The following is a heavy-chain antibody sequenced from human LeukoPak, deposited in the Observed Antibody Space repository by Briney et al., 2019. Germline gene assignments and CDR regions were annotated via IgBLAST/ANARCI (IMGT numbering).Heavy chain of an antibody. J-gene: IGHJ3*02. D-gene: IGHD3-22*01. CDR3: ARGGWDYDSSGYYRYDAFDI. V-gene: IGHV4-59*01. CDR2: IYHSGST. Sequence: SETLSLTCTVSGGSISTYYWSWIRQPPGKGLEWIGYIYHSGSTKYNPSLKSRVTISVDTSKNQFSLKLSSVTAADTAVYYCARGGWDYDSSGYYRYDAFDIWGQGTMVTVSS. CDR1: GGSISTYY.